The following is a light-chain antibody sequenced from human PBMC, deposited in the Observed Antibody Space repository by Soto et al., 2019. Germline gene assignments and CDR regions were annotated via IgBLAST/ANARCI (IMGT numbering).Light chain of an antibody. Sequence: QSVLTQPASVSGPPGQSITISGTGTSSDVGAYNYVSWYQHHPGKAPRLVIYDVTNRPSGISDRFSGSKSGNTASLTISGLLAEDEADYYCASYTTISTYVFGTGTKVTVL. J-gene: IGLJ1*01. CDR2: DVT. CDR1: SSDVGAYNY. V-gene: IGLV2-14*01. CDR3: ASYTTISTYV.